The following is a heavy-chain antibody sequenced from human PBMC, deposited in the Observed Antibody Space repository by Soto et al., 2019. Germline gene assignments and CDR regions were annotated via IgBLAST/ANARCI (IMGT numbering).Heavy chain of an antibody. CDR1: GFTIRTYA. V-gene: IGHV3-23*03. J-gene: IGHJ4*02. CDR3: AKDLRPDGRYDLDY. CDR2: IVGDASSI. Sequence: GGSLRLSCAAYGFTIRTYAMNWVRQAPGKGLEWVAVIVGDASSIDYADSVKGRFTISRDNSKNIMYLQMTSLKVEDTATYFCAKDLRPDGRYDLDYWGQGTQVTVSS. D-gene: IGHD2-15*01.